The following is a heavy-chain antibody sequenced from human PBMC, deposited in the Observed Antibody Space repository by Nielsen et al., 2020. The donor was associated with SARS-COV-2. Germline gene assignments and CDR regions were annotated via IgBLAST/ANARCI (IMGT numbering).Heavy chain of an antibody. J-gene: IGHJ5*02. D-gene: IGHD6-13*01. V-gene: IGHV4-30-4*01. CDR3: ARHKPGIAAAGRIWAYNWFDP. CDR2: IYYSGST. Sequence: WIRQPPGKGLEWIGYIYYSGSTSYNPSLKSRLTISVDTSKNQFSLKLSSVTAADTAVYYCARHKPGIAAAGRIWAYNWFDPWGQGTLVTVSS.